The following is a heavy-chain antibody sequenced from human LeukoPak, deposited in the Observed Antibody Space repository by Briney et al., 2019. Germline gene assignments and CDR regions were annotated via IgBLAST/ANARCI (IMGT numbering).Heavy chain of an antibody. CDR1: VFPFRSYA. D-gene: IGHD1-1*01. V-gene: IGHV3-23*01. J-gene: IGHJ4*02. CDR2: ITDDEDT. Sequence: GGSLRLSCVASVFPFRSYAMTWVRQTPAKGLESVSVITDDEDTYYADSVKGRFTISRDNSQNTVFLQMNSLRVEDTAVYYCAKVDYWSPENYFDSWGQGTLVTVSS. CDR3: AKVDYWSPENYFDS.